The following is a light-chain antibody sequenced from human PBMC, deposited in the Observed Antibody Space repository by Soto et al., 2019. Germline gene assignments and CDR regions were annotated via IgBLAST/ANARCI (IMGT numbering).Light chain of an antibody. Sequence: DIQMTQSPSTVSASVGDRVTITCRASQSIGTRLAWYQRKPGKAPKFLMYEASTLESGVPSRFSGSGSGTEFALTISSLQTDDFATYYCQQYHTLYTFGQGTNLEI. CDR1: QSIGTR. CDR3: QQYHTLYT. J-gene: IGKJ2*01. V-gene: IGKV1-5*01. CDR2: EAS.